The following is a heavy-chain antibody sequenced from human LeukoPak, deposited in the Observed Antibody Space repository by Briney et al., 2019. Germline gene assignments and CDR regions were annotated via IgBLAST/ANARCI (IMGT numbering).Heavy chain of an antibody. V-gene: IGHV1-2*02. J-gene: IGHJ6*03. CDR2: INPNSGGT. CDR3: ARVVVEDSTQPEGGYYYYYYMDV. Sequence: GASLKVSCKASGYTFTANYMHWVRQAPGQGLEWTGWINPNSGGTNYAQKFQGRVTMTRDTSISTAYMELSRLRSDDTAVYYCARVVVEDSTQPEGGYYYYYYMDVWGKGTTVTVSS. D-gene: IGHD6-6*01. CDR1: GYTFTANY.